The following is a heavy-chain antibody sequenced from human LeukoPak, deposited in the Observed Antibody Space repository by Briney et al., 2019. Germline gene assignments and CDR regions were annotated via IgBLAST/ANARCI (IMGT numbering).Heavy chain of an antibody. Sequence: SETLSLTCAVYGGSFSAYYWSWIRQPPGKGLEWIGEIYHSGSTNYNPSLKGRVTISVDTSKNQLSLKLTSVTAADTAVYYCARGQVWLLYDYWGQGTLVTVSS. D-gene: IGHD1-26*01. CDR2: IYHSGST. J-gene: IGHJ4*02. CDR1: GGSFSAYY. V-gene: IGHV4-34*01. CDR3: ARGQVWLLYDY.